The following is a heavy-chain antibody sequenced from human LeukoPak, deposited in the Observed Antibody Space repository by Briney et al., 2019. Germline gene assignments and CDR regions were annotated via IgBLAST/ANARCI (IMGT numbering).Heavy chain of an antibody. V-gene: IGHV4-39*07. D-gene: IGHD6-19*01. CDR1: GGSISSSSYY. J-gene: IGHJ5*02. CDR2: MYYSGST. CDR3: ARFRVAMAGVNWFDP. Sequence: PSETLSLTCTVSGGSISSSSYYWGWIRQPPGKGLEWIGSMYYSGSTYYNPSLKSRVTISVDTSKNQFSLKLSSVTAADTAVYYCARFRVAMAGVNWFDPWGQGTLVTVSS.